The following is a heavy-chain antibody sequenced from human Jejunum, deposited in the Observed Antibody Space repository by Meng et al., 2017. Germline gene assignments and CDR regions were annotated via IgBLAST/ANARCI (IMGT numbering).Heavy chain of an antibody. CDR2: ISSSGRTI. V-gene: IGHV3-48*03. Sequence: RGSLRLSCAASGFTFSSYEMNWVRQAPGKGLEWISYISSSGRTIYYADSVKGRFTISRDNAKNSLYLQMNSLRGEDTAVYYCARDDTYYYDSAGYYDYWGQGTLVTVSS. J-gene: IGHJ4*02. D-gene: IGHD3-22*01. CDR3: ARDDTYYYDSAGYYDY. CDR1: GFTFSSYE.